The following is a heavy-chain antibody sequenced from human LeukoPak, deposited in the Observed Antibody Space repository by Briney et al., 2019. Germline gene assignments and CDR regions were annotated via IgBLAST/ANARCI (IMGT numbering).Heavy chain of an antibody. D-gene: IGHD4-17*01. CDR2: FDPEDGET. V-gene: IGHV1-24*01. Sequence: ASVKVSCKVSGYTLTELSMHWVRQAPGKGLEWMGGFDPEDGETIYAQKFQGRVTMTEDTSTDTAYMELSSLRSEDTAVYYCATYVGDYGDSWSGRVDMPFDYWGQGTLVTVSS. J-gene: IGHJ4*02. CDR3: ATYVGDYGDSWSGRVDMPFDY. CDR1: GYTLTELS.